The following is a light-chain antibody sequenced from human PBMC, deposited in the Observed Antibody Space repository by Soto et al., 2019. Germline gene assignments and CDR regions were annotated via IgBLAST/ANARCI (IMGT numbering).Light chain of an antibody. V-gene: IGLV2-23*01. Sequence: QSALTQPASVSGSPGQSITISCTGTSSDVGSYNLVSWYQQHPGKAPKLMIYEGSKRPSGVSNRFSGSKSGNTASLPISGLQAEDEADYYCCSYAGSSTHVVFGGGTQLTVL. CDR1: SSDVGSYNL. J-gene: IGLJ2*01. CDR3: CSYAGSSTHVV. CDR2: EGS.